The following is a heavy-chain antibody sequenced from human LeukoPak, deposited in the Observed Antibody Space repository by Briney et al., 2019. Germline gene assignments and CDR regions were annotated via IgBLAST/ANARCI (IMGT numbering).Heavy chain of an antibody. J-gene: IGHJ4*02. Sequence: GGSLRLSCSASGFTFSSYAMHWVRQAPGKGLEYVSAISSNGGSTYYADSVKGTFTISRDNSKNTLYLQMSSLRAEDTAVYYCVKVGPSGNYVSMNYFDCWGQGTLVTVSS. CDR1: GFTFSSYA. D-gene: IGHD1-7*01. V-gene: IGHV3-64D*06. CDR2: ISSNGGST. CDR3: VKVGPSGNYVSMNYFDC.